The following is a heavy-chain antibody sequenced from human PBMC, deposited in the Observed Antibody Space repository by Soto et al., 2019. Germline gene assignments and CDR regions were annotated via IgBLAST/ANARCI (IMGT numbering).Heavy chain of an antibody. Sequence: LRLSCAASGFTFSDSYMSWIRQAPGKGLEWISYITFSGNTVYYADSLKGRFTTSRDNAKNSLYLQMNRLRAEDTAVYYCARVSWREKYGMDVWGQGTTVTVSS. J-gene: IGHJ6*02. CDR2: ITFSGNTV. CDR3: ARVSWREKYGMDV. V-gene: IGHV3-11*01. CDR1: GFTFSDSY.